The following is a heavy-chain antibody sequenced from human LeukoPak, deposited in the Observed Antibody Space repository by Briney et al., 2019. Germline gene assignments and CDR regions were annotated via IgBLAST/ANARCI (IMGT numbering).Heavy chain of an antibody. CDR1: GGSFSNYY. CDR3: ARDAGAAAAFYYFDF. V-gene: IGHV4-59*12. Sequence: SETLSLTCTVSGGSFSNYYWSWVRQSPGKGLEWIGYIYYSGSTNYNPSLRSRVTISLDSSKNHFSLSLSSVTAADTAVYYCARDAGAAAAFYYFDFWGQGTLVTVSS. D-gene: IGHD6-13*01. J-gene: IGHJ4*02. CDR2: IYYSGST.